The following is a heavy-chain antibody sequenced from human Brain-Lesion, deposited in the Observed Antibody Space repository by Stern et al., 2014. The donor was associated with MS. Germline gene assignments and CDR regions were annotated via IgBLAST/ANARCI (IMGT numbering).Heavy chain of an antibody. CDR1: GFSVSTNF. D-gene: IGHD5-18*01. J-gene: IGHJ4*02. V-gene: IGHV3-53*01. CDR2: IYSRGGT. Sequence: VQLVQSGGGLIQPGGSLRLSCAASGFSVSTNFMSWVRQAPGKGLEWVSLIYSRGGTNYADSVKGRFTISRDSSKNTLYLQMSDLRAEDTAVYYCARKTDTAVGGDYWGPGTLVTVSS. CDR3: ARKTDTAVGGDY.